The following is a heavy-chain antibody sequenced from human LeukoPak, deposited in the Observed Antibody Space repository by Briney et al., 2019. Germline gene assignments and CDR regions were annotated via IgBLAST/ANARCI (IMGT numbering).Heavy chain of an antibody. V-gene: IGHV4-4*07. J-gene: IGHJ4*02. CDR3: ARERHYYGSGTITIDY. Sequence: SETLSLTCTVSGGSISSYYWSWIRQPAGKGLEWIGRIYTSGSTNYNPSLKSRVTMSVDTSKNQFSLKLSSVTAADTAVYYCARERHYYGSGTITIDYWGQGTLVTVSS. CDR2: IYTSGST. CDR1: GGSISSYY. D-gene: IGHD3-10*01.